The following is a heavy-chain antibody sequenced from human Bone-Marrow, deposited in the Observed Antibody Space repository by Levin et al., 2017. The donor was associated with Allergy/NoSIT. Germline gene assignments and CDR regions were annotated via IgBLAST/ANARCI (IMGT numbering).Heavy chain of an antibody. Sequence: GGSLRLSCAASGFTFSSYAMSWVRQAPGKGLEWVSAISGSGGSTYYADSVKGRFTISRDNSKNTLYLQMNSLRAEDTAVYYCARTATERRYFDWLLAGWFDPWGQGTLVTVSS. D-gene: IGHD3-9*01. CDR2: ISGSGGST. CDR3: ARTATERRYFDWLLAGWFDP. J-gene: IGHJ5*02. CDR1: GFTFSSYA. V-gene: IGHV3-23*01.